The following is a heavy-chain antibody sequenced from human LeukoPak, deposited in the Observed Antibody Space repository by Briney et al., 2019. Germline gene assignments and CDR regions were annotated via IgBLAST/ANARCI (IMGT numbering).Heavy chain of an antibody. CDR2: ISSSGSTI. D-gene: IGHD1-14*01. V-gene: IGHV3-48*01. CDR1: GFTFSTYN. Sequence: GGSLRLSCAASGFTFSTYNMNWVRQAPGKGLEWVSYISSSGSTIYYADSVNGRFTISRDNAKNSLYLQMNSLRAEDTAVYYCARDPRRHRGAFDIWGQGTMVSVSS. J-gene: IGHJ3*02. CDR3: ARDPRRHRGAFDI.